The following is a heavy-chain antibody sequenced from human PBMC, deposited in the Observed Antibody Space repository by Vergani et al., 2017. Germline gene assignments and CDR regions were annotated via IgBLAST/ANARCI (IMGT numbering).Heavy chain of an antibody. V-gene: IGHV3-21*01. Sequence: EVQLVESGGGLVKPGGSLRLSCAASGFTFSSYSMNWVRQAPGKGLEWVSSISSSSSYIYYADSVKGRFTISRDNAKNSLYLQMNSLRAEDTAVYYCARDREELENGMDVWDQGTTVTVSS. CDR1: GFTFSSYS. CDR2: ISSSSSYI. CDR3: ARDREELENGMDV. J-gene: IGHJ6*02. D-gene: IGHD1-26*01.